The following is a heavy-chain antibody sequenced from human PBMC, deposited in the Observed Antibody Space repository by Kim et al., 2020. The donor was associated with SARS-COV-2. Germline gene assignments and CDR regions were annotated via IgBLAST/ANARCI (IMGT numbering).Heavy chain of an antibody. Sequence: FQGRVTITADKSTSTAYMELSSLRSEDTAVYYCARAHGSGSYANRYGMDVWGQGTTVTVSS. D-gene: IGHD3-10*01. J-gene: IGHJ6*02. V-gene: IGHV1-69*04. CDR3: ARAHGSGSYANRYGMDV.